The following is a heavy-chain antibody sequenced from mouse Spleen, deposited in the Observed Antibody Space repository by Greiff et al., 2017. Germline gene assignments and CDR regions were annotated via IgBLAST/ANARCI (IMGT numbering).Heavy chain of an antibody. CDR3: ARGLSNYGGPYAMDY. CDR2: INPSNGGT. V-gene: IGHV1-53*01. D-gene: IGHD2-5*01. J-gene: IGHJ4*01. CDR1: GYTFTSYW. Sequence: QVQLQQPGTELVKPGASVKLSCKASGYTFTSYWMHWVKQRPGQGLEWIGNINPSNGGTNYNEKFKSKATLTVDKSSSTAYMQLSSLTSEDSAVYYCARGLSNYGGPYAMDYWGQGTSVTVSS.